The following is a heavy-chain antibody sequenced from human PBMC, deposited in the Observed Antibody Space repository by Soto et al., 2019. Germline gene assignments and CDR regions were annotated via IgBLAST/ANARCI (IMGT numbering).Heavy chain of an antibody. Sequence: SETLSLTCTVSGGSISSSSYYWGWIRQPPGKGLEWIGSIYYSGSTYYNPSLKSRVTISVDTSKNQFSLKLSSVTAADTAVYYCARSLGYWCFDPWGQGTLVTVSS. J-gene: IGHJ5*02. CDR3: ARSLGYWCFDP. CDR1: GGSISSSSYY. CDR2: IYYSGST. V-gene: IGHV4-39*01. D-gene: IGHD2-15*01.